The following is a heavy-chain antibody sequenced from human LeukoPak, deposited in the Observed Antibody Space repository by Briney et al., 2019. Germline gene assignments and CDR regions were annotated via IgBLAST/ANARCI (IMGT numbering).Heavy chain of an antibody. J-gene: IGHJ4*02. CDR3: AREEYYDLWSGSR. CDR1: GYTFTGYY. V-gene: IGHV1-2*02. D-gene: IGHD3-3*01. CDR2: INPNSGGT. Sequence: ASVKVSCKASGYTFTGYYMHWVRQAPGRGLEWMGWINPNSGGTNYAQKFQGRVTMTRDTSISTAYMELSRLRSDDTAVYYCAREEYYDLWSGSRWGQGTLVTVSS.